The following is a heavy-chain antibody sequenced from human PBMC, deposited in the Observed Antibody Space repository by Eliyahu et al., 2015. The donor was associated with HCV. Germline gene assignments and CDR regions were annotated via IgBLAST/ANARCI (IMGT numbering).Heavy chain of an antibody. CDR2: ISSSSSYT. Sequence: QVQLVESGGGLVKPGGSLRLSCAAXGFXFSDYYMXWIRQAPGKGLEWVSYISSSSSYTNYADSVKGRFTISRDNAKNSLYLQMNSLRAEDTAVYYCARVRGYSYGYDYWGQGTLVTVSS. CDR3: ARVRGYSYGYDY. CDR1: GFXFSDYY. D-gene: IGHD5-18*01. J-gene: IGHJ4*02. V-gene: IGHV3-11*05.